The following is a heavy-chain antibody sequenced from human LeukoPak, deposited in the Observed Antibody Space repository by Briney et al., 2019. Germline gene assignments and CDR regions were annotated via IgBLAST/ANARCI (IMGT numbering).Heavy chain of an antibody. CDR2: IRYDGSNK. Sequence: GGSLRLSCAASGFTFSSYGIHWVRQAPGKGLEWVAFIRYDGSNKYYADSVKGRFTISRDNAKNSLYLQMNSLRAEDTAVYYCARDLAGVWYGDYWGQGTLVTVSS. J-gene: IGHJ4*02. CDR3: ARDLAGVWYGDY. V-gene: IGHV3-30*02. CDR1: GFTFSSYG. D-gene: IGHD6-13*01.